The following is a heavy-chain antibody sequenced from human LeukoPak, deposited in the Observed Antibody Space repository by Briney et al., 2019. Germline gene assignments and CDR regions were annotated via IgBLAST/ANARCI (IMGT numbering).Heavy chain of an antibody. CDR3: ARDHGWLQYAFDY. Sequence: GGSLTLSCAASGFTFSSYAMHWVRQAPGKGLEWVAVISYDGSNKYYADSVKGRFTISRDNSKNTLYLQMNSLRAEDTAVYYCARDHGWLQYAFDYWGQGTLVTVSS. CDR2: ISYDGSNK. V-gene: IGHV3-30*04. CDR1: GFTFSSYA. J-gene: IGHJ4*02. D-gene: IGHD5-24*01.